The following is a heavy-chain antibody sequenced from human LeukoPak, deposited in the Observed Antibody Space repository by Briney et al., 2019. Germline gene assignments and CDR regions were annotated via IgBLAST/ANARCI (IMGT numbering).Heavy chain of an antibody. CDR3: ARGAHYDILTGYWVFDY. CDR2: IGTAGDT. CDR1: GFTFSSYD. D-gene: IGHD3-9*01. J-gene: IGHJ4*02. V-gene: IGHV3-13*01. Sequence: PGGSLRLSCAASGFTFSSYDMHWVRQATGKGLEWVSAIGTAGDTYYPGSVKGRFTISRENAKNSLYLQMNSLRAGDTAVYYCARGAHYDILTGYWVFDYWGQGTLVTVSS.